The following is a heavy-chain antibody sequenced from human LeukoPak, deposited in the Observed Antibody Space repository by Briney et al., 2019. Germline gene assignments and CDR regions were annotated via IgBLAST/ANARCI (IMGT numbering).Heavy chain of an antibody. CDR2: IWYDGNKK. J-gene: IGHJ4*02. CDR3: ARDRGYDPHYYFDY. V-gene: IGHV3-33*08. Sequence: GGSLRLSCAASGFTFSNSAMSWVRQAPGKGLEWVALIWYDGNKKYFEDSVKGRFTISRDNSKNTLYLQMNSLRAEDTAVYYCARDRGYDPHYYFDYWGQGTLVTVSS. CDR1: GFTFSNSA. D-gene: IGHD5-12*01.